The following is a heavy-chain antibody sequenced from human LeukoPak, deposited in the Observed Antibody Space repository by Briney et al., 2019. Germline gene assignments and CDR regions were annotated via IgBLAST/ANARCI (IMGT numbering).Heavy chain of an antibody. Sequence: GGSLRLSCAASGFTFSNYWMTWVRQAPGRGLEWVAVIKQDGSDKYYVDSVKGRFTISRDNAKNSLYLQMNSLRAEDTAVYYCAKGLGITIFGVVISDLFDYWGQGTLVTVSS. CDR3: AKGLGITIFGVVISDLFDY. CDR1: GFTFSNYW. D-gene: IGHD3-3*01. J-gene: IGHJ4*02. V-gene: IGHV3-7*01. CDR2: IKQDGSDK.